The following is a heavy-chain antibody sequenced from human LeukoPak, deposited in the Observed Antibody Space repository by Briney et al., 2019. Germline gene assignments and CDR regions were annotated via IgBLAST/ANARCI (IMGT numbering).Heavy chain of an antibody. CDR2: ISSSSSTI. V-gene: IGHV3-48*01. CDR3: ASDLGGSYHHY. J-gene: IGHJ4*02. CDR1: GFTFNSYS. D-gene: IGHD1-26*01. Sequence: GGSLRLSSAASGFTFNSYSMNWVPQAPGKGLEWVSYISSSSSTIYYEDYVKGRFTISRDTAKNSMDLQMNSLRAEDTAVYYCASDLGGSYHHYWGQGTLVTVSS.